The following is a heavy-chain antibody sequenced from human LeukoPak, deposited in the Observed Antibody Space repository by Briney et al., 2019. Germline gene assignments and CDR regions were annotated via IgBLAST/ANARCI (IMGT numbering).Heavy chain of an antibody. J-gene: IGHJ3*02. D-gene: IGHD2-15*01. CDR2: IYTSGST. Sequence: PSETLSLTCTVSGGSISSYYWSWIRQPAGKGLEWIGRIYTSGSTNYNPSLKSRVTMSVDTSKNQFPLKLSSVTAADTAVYYCARVYCSGGSCEGSPDRLRTEAFDIWGQGTMVTVSS. CDR1: GGSISSYY. CDR3: ARVYCSGGSCEGSPDRLRTEAFDI. V-gene: IGHV4-4*07.